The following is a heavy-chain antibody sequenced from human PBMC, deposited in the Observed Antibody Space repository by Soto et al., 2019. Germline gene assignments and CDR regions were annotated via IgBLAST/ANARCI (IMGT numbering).Heavy chain of an antibody. V-gene: IGHV3-7*03. J-gene: IGHJ4*02. CDR1: GFSISHYW. D-gene: IGHD6-13*01. Sequence: EVQLVESGGGLVQPGGSLRLSCAASGFSISHYWMSWVRQAPGKGLEWVAHIKEDGREKLYGDSVKGRFNISRDNAKNTLYLEMDRLRVEDTADYFCSSSEHSAGQHWGQGTLVTVSS. CDR2: IKEDGREK. CDR3: SSSEHSAGQH.